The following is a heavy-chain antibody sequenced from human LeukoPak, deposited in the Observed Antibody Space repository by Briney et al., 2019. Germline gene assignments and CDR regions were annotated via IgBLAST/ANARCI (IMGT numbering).Heavy chain of an antibody. J-gene: IGHJ4*02. D-gene: IGHD2-21*02. CDR2: INPNIGAT. V-gene: IGHV1-2*06. CDR3: ARVRDLAYFDY. Sequence: ASLKVSCKTSGYTFTGYYMHWVRQAPGQGLEWMGRINPNIGATNHAQKFQGRVTMTRDTSISTAYMEPSRLRSDNTAVYYCARVRDLAYFDYWGQGTLVTVSS. CDR1: GYTFTGYY.